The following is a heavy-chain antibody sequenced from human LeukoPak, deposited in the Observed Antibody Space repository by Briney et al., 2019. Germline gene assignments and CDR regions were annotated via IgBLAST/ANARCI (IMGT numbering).Heavy chain of an antibody. D-gene: IGHD6-13*01. CDR3: AKEPRGSSWSNWFDP. Sequence: GGSLRLSCAASGFTFSSYWMTWVRQAPGKGLEWVSYISSSGSTIYYADSVKGRFTISRDNSKNTLYLQMNSLRAEDTAVYYCAKEPRGSSWSNWFDPWGQGTLVTVSS. J-gene: IGHJ5*02. CDR1: GFTFSSYW. V-gene: IGHV3-23*01. CDR2: ISSSGSTI.